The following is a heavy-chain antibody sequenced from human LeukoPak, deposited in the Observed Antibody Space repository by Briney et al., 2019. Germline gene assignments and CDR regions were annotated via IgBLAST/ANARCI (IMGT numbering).Heavy chain of an antibody. D-gene: IGHD3-3*01. CDR1: GFTFSSYA. Sequence: GSLRLSCAASGFTFSSYAMSWIRQPPGKGLEWIGYIYYSGSTNYNPSLKSRVSISVDASKNQFSLRLNSVTAADTAVYYCARDSGGSGYLWFDPWGQGTLVTVSS. CDR3: ARDSGGSGYLWFDP. CDR2: IYYSGST. V-gene: IGHV4-59*01. J-gene: IGHJ5*02.